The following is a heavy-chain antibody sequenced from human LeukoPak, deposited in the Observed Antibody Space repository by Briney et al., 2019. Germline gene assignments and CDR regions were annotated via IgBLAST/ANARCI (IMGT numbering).Heavy chain of an antibody. Sequence: SVKVSCKASGYTFTNYYIHWVRQAPGQGLEWMGIINPSGSSTSYAQKFQGRVTMTRDTSTSTVYMELSSLRSEDTAVYYCAGGTTNTKGAFDMWGQGTMVTVSS. V-gene: IGHV1-46*01. CDR3: AGGTTNTKGAFDM. D-gene: IGHD2-8*01. CDR2: INPSGSST. CDR1: GYTFTNYY. J-gene: IGHJ3*02.